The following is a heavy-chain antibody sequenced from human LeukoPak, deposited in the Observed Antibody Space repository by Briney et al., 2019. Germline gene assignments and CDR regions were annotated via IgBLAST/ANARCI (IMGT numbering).Heavy chain of an antibody. J-gene: IGHJ5*02. CDR3: ARDGNSYYDH. CDR1: GGSINNHKW. CDR2: IFYSGSP. V-gene: IGHV4-4*02. D-gene: IGHD4-11*01. Sequence: SSETLSLTCAVTGGSINNHKWWSWMRQSPGKGLEWLGEIFYSGSPNYNPSFKSRIVMPVDKFNNQFSLILTSVTVADTAVYYCARDGNSYYDHWGRGIMVTVTS.